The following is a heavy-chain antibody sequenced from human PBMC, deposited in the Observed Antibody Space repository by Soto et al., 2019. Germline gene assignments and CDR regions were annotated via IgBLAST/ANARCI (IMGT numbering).Heavy chain of an antibody. CDR1: GGTFSSYA. CDR2: IIPIFGTA. D-gene: IGHD6-6*01. CDR3: ARENSSSSLYYYYGMDV. Sequence: QVQLVQSGAEVKKPGSSVKVSCKASGGTFSSYAIRWVRQAPGQGLEWMGGIIPIFGTANYAQKFQGRVTITADESTSTAYMELSSLRSEDTAVYYCARENSSSSLYYYYGMDVWVQGTTVTVSS. V-gene: IGHV1-69*01. J-gene: IGHJ6*02.